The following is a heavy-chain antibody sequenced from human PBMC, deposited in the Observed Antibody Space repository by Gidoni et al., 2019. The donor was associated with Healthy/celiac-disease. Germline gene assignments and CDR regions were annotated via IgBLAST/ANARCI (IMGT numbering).Heavy chain of an antibody. J-gene: IGHJ4*02. CDR2: ISWNSGSI. CDR3: AKDKHYYDSSGYGYYFDY. V-gene: IGHV3-9*01. CDR1: GITFDDHA. Sequence: EVQLVESGGGLVQPGRSLRRSCAASGITFDDHAMHWVRQTPGKGLEWVSGISWNSGSIDYADSVKGRFTISRDNAKNSLYLQMNSLRAEDTALYYCAKDKHYYDSSGYGYYFDYWGQGTLVTVSS. D-gene: IGHD3-22*01.